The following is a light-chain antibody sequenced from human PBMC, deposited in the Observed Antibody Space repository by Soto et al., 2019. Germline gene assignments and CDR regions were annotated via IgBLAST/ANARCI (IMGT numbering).Light chain of an antibody. Sequence: QSVLTQPPSVSGAPGQRVTISCTGSSSNIGAGYDVHWYQQLPGTAPKLLIYGNSNRPSGVPDRFSGSKSGTSASLDITGLQDEDKAKYYCKCIAISLSAYVFGLGTKIT. J-gene: IGLJ1*01. CDR3: KCIAISLSAYV. V-gene: IGLV1-40*01. CDR1: SSNIGAGYD. CDR2: GNS.